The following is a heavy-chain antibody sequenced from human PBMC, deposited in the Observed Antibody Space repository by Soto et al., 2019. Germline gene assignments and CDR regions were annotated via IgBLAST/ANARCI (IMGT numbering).Heavy chain of an antibody. V-gene: IGHV3-23*01. D-gene: IGHD3-16*01. CDR1: GCTFNNYA. Sequence: GGSLRLSCAASGCTFNNYAMSWVRQAPGKGLEWVSSISGSDGRTYYADSVKGRFTVSRDNSRNTLYLQMNNLRAEDTATYHCAARSANSYICLQCWGQGTPVTVS. CDR3: AARSANSYICLQC. CDR2: ISGSDGRT. J-gene: IGHJ1*01.